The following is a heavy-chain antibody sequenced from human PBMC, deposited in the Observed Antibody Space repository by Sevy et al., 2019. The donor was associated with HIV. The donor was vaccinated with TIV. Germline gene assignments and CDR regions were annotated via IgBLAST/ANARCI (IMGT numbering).Heavy chain of an antibody. Sequence: GGSLRLSCAGSGFSFHAYWMHWVRQAPGKGLEWLANINQDGSTNYYADSVKGRFTISRDNAKNLVYLQMNSLRPEDTGLYYCARAIAAAAGLWGQGTLVTVSS. V-gene: IGHV3-7*01. CDR1: GFSFHAYW. J-gene: IGHJ4*02. D-gene: IGHD6-13*01. CDR2: INQDGSTN. CDR3: ARAIAAAAGL.